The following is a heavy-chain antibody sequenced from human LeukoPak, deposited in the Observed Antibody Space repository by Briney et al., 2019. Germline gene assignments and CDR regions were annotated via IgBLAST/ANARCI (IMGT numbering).Heavy chain of an antibody. V-gene: IGHV3-73*01. Sequence: GGSLRLSCAASGFTFSGSAMHWVRQASGKGLEWVGRIRSKANNYATAYAASVKGRFTISRDDSKNTAYLQMNSLKTEDTAVYYCTRRELGASGDYGDPAGTIYYFDSWGQGTLVTVSS. J-gene: IGHJ4*02. CDR1: GFTFSGSA. D-gene: IGHD4-17*01. CDR3: TRRELGASGDYGDPAGTIYYFDS. CDR2: IRSKANNYAT.